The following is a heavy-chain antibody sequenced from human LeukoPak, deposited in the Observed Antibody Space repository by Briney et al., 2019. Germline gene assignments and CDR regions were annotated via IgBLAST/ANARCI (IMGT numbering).Heavy chain of an antibody. CDR2: INPSGGST. Sequence: ASVKVSCKASGYTFTSYYMHWVRQAPGQGLEWMGIINPSGGSTSYAQKFQGRVTMTRDMSTSTVYMELSSLRSEDTAVYYCARDHCSGGSCVNWFDPWGQGTLVTVSS. J-gene: IGHJ5*02. CDR3: ARDHCSGGSCVNWFDP. D-gene: IGHD2-15*01. V-gene: IGHV1-46*01. CDR1: GYTFTSYY.